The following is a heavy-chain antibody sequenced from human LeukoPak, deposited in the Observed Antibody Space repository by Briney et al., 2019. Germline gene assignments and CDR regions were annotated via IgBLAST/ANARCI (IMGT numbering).Heavy chain of an antibody. CDR2: INPNSGGT. CDR3: ARRWDTAKVIDP. Sequence: ASVKVSCKASGYTFTGYYMHWVRQAPGQGLEWMGWINPNSGGTNYAQKFQGRVTMTRDTSISTAYMELSRLRSDDTAVYYCARRWDTAKVIDPWGQGTLVTVSS. D-gene: IGHD5-18*01. V-gene: IGHV1-2*02. J-gene: IGHJ5*02. CDR1: GYTFTGYY.